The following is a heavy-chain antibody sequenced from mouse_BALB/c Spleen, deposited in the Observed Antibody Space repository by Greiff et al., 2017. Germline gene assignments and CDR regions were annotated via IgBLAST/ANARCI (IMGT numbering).Heavy chain of an antibody. CDR2: IDPENGNT. V-gene: IGHV14-1*02. CDR3: ASLYYYGSSYVCFDY. Sequence: SGAELVRPGALVKLSCKASGFNIKDYYMHWVKQRPEQGLEWIGWIDPENGNTIYDPKFQGKASITADTSSNTAYLQLSSLTSEDTAVYYCASLYYYGSSYVCFDYWGQGTTLTVSS. D-gene: IGHD1-1*01. J-gene: IGHJ2*01. CDR1: GFNIKDYY.